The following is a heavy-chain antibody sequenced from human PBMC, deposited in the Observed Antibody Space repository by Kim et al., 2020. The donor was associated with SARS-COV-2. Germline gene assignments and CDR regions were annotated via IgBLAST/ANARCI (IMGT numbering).Heavy chain of an antibody. V-gene: IGHV3-23*01. Sequence: GGSLRLSCAASGFTFSKYAMSWVRQAPGRGLEWVSGINYRGDSAIYSDSVKGRFTISRDNVKNTLDLQMNRLTAEDAALYYCVTQTEIVVVAGDFRGGYYSEWGQGTLVTVSS. D-gene: IGHD3-22*01. CDR2: INYRGDSA. CDR3: VTQTEIVVVAGDFRGGYYSE. J-gene: IGHJ4*02. CDR1: GFTFSKYA.